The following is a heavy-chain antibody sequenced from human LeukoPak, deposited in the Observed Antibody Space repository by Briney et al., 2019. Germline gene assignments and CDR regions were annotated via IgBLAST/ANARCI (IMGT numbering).Heavy chain of an antibody. J-gene: IGHJ3*02. Sequence: ASVKVSCKASGYTFTSYDINWVRQATGQGVEWMGWMNPNSGNTGYAQKFQGRVTITRNTSISTAYMELSSLGSEDTAVYYCARGLNDAFDIWGQGTMVTVSS. V-gene: IGHV1-8*03. CDR3: ARGLNDAFDI. CDR2: MNPNSGNT. CDR1: GYTFTSYD.